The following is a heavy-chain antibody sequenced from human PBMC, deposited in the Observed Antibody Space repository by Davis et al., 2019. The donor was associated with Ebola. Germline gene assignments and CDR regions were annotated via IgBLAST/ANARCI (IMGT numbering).Heavy chain of an antibody. CDR1: GYTFTGYY. Sequence: ASVKVSCKASGYTFTGYYMHWVRQAPGQGLEWMGWINPNSGGTNYAQKLQGRVTMTTDTSTSTAYMELRSLRSDDTAVYYCAREPLEGSSGWYGDYWGQGTLVTVSS. D-gene: IGHD6-19*01. CDR3: AREPLEGSSGWYGDY. J-gene: IGHJ4*02. CDR2: INPNSGGT. V-gene: IGHV1-2*02.